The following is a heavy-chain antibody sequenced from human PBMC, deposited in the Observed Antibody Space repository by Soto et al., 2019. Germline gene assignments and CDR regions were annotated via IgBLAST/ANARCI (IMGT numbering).Heavy chain of an antibody. CDR1: GGSFSGYY. J-gene: IGHJ4*02. D-gene: IGHD3-22*01. Sequence: QVQLQQWGAGLLKPSETLSLTCAVYGGSFSGYYWSWIRQPPGKGLEWIGEINHSGSTNYNPSLKSRVTISVDTSKNQFSLKLSSVTAADTAVYYCVRGGDNYYDSSGYVTHFDYWGQGTLVTVSS. CDR3: VRGGDNYYDSSGYVTHFDY. V-gene: IGHV4-34*01. CDR2: INHSGST.